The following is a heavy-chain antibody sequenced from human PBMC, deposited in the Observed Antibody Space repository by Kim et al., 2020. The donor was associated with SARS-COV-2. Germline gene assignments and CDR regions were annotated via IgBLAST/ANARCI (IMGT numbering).Heavy chain of an antibody. Sequence: ASVTVSCKASGYTFTSYGISWVRQAPGQGLEWMGWISAYNGNTNYAQKLQGRVTMTTDTSTSTAYMELRSLRSDDTAVYYCARDPRAGRAVAGSTPPDYWGQGTLVTVSS. CDR2: ISAYNGNT. V-gene: IGHV1-18*01. CDR1: GYTFTSYG. D-gene: IGHD6-19*01. J-gene: IGHJ4*02. CDR3: ARDPRAGRAVAGSTPPDY.